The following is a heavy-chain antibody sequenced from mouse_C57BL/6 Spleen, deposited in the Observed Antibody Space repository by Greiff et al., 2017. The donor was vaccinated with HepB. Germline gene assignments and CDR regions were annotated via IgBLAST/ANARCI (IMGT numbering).Heavy chain of an antibody. CDR3: TRDGYPY. CDR2: IDPENGDT. V-gene: IGHV14-4*01. CDR1: GFNIKDDY. Sequence: VQLQQSGAELVRPGASVKLSCTASGFNIKDDYMHWVKQRPEQGLEWIGWIDPENGDTEYASKFQGKATITADTSSNTAYLQLSSLTSEDTAVYYCTRDGYPYWGQGTTLTVSS. J-gene: IGHJ2*01. D-gene: IGHD2-3*01.